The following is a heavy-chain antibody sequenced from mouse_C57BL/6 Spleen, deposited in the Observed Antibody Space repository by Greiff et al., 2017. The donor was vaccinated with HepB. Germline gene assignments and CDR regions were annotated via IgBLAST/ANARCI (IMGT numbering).Heavy chain of an antibody. Sequence: DVKLQESGPGMVKPSQSLSLTCTVTGYSITSGYDWHWIRHFPGNKLEWMGYISYSGSTNYNPSLKSRISITHDTSKNHFFLKLNSVTTEDTATYYCARTGTGYFDVWGTGTTVTVSS. CDR2: ISYSGST. D-gene: IGHD4-1*01. CDR3: ARTGTGYFDV. CDR1: GYSITSGYD. J-gene: IGHJ1*03. V-gene: IGHV3-1*01.